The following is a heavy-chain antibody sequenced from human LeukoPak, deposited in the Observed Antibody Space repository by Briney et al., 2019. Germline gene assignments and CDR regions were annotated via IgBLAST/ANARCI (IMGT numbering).Heavy chain of an antibody. Sequence: PGGSLRLSCAASGFTFRNYWMYWVRQAPGKGLEWVANIKQDGSEKYYVDSVKGRFTISRDNAKNSLYLQMNSLRAEDTAVYYCARDRVAVAGLDYWGQGTLVTVSS. CDR3: ARDRVAVAGLDY. CDR1: GFTFRNYW. V-gene: IGHV3-7*01. D-gene: IGHD6-19*01. J-gene: IGHJ4*02. CDR2: IKQDGSEK.